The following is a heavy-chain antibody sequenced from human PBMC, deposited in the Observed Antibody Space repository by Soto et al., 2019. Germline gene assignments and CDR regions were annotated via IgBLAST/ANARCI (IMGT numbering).Heavy chain of an antibody. Sequence: SVKVSCKASGGTFSSYAISWVRQAPGQGLEWMGGIIPIFGTANYAQKFQGRVTITADESTSTAYMELSSLRSEDTAVYYCARDPGIAAAGTGWFDPWGQGTLVTVSS. V-gene: IGHV1-69*13. J-gene: IGHJ5*02. CDR3: ARDPGIAAAGTGWFDP. D-gene: IGHD6-13*01. CDR1: GGTFSSYA. CDR2: IIPIFGTA.